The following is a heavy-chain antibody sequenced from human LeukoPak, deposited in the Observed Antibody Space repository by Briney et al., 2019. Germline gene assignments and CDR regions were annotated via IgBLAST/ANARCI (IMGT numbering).Heavy chain of an antibody. Sequence: ASVKVSCKASGYTFTAYYMHWVRQAPGQGLEWMGWINPNSGGTNYARKFQDRVTMTRDTSISTAYMELSRLRSDDTAVYYCARVYCTNGVCYAPFEYWGQGTLVTVSS. CDR1: GYTFTAYY. D-gene: IGHD2-8*01. V-gene: IGHV1-2*02. CDR2: INPNSGGT. CDR3: ARVYCTNGVCYAPFEY. J-gene: IGHJ4*02.